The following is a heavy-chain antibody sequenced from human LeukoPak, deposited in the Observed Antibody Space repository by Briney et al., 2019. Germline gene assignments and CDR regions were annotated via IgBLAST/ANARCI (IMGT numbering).Heavy chain of an antibody. CDR2: IYHSVST. Sequence: SGTLSLTCAVPVGSISSINWWSWVRQPPGKGLDGIGEIYHSVSTTYNHSLKGLVTISADTTENHFSLNQSSVTAADTPVYYCARGMNDYDFWSGYINYYYYYYMDVWGKGTTVTVSS. CDR1: VGSISSINW. V-gene: IGHV4-4*02. D-gene: IGHD3-3*01. CDR3: ARGMNDYDFWSGYINYYYYYYMDV. J-gene: IGHJ6*03.